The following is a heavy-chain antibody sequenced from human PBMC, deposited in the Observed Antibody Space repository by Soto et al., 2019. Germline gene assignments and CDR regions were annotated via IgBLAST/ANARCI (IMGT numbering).Heavy chain of an antibody. CDR1: GGTFSSYA. CDR2: IMPISDTT. Sequence: QVQLVQSGAEVKKPGSSVKVSCKASGGTFSSYAISWVRQAPGQGLEWMGGIMPISDTTNYAQKLQGRVTITADESTSTASMELSSLRSEDTAVYYCARSQGSSTSLEIYYYYYYGMDVWGQGTTVTVSS. J-gene: IGHJ6*02. D-gene: IGHD2-2*01. CDR3: ARSQGSSTSLEIYYYYYYGMDV. V-gene: IGHV1-69*01.